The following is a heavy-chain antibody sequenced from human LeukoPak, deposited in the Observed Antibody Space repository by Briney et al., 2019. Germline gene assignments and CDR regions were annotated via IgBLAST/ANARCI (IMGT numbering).Heavy chain of an antibody. CDR1: GGSFSGYY. CDR2: INHSGST. J-gene: IGHJ5*02. V-gene: IGHV4-34*01. CDR3: ARGSRGDSSGNAELGGWFDP. Sequence: SETLSLTCAVYGGSFSGYYWSWIRQPPGKGLEWIGEINHSGSTNYNPSLKSRVTISVDTSKNQFSLKLSSVTAADTAVYYCARGSRGDSSGNAELGGWFDPWGQGTLDTVSS. D-gene: IGHD6-19*01.